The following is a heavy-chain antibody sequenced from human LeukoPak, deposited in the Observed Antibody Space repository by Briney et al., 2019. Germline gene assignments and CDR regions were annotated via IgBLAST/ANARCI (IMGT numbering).Heavy chain of an antibody. CDR2: IIPILDIA. J-gene: IGHJ4*02. CDR3: ARDPAATAGVAAAGSYYFDY. CDR1: GGTFSSYA. D-gene: IGHD6-13*01. V-gene: IGHV1-69*04. Sequence: GASVKVSCKASGGTFSSYAISWVRQAPGQGLEWMGRIIPILDIANYTQKFQGRVTITADKSTSTAYTELSSLRSEDTAVYYCARDPAATAGVAAAGSYYFDYWGQGTLVTVSS.